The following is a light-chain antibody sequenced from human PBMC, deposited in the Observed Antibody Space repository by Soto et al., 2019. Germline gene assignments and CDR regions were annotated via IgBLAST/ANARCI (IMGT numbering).Light chain of an antibody. J-gene: IGKJ3*01. Sequence: EIVLTQSPATLSLSPGERATLSCRASQSVSRYLAWYQQKPGQAPRLLIYDASNRATGIPARFSGSGSGTDCTLTISSLEPEELAVNYCQQRSNWHKTCGPGTKVDIK. CDR1: QSVSRY. CDR3: QQRSNWHKT. V-gene: IGKV3-11*01. CDR2: DAS.